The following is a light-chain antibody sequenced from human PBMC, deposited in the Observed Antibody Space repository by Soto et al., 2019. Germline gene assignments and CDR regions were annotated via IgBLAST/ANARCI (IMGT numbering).Light chain of an antibody. CDR2: AAS. V-gene: IGKV1-39*01. J-gene: IGKJ3*01. Sequence: IQRTQSPSSGSASVGDRVTITCRASQSISSYLNWYQQKPGKAPKLLIYAASSLHSGVPSRFSGSGSGTDFTLTISSLQPEDFATYYCQQSYSTPFTFGPGTKVDIK. CDR1: QSISSY. CDR3: QQSYSTPFT.